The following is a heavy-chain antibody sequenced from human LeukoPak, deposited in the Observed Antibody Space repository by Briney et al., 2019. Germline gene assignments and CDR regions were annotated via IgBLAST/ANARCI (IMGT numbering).Heavy chain of an antibody. Sequence: SETLSLTCAVYGGSFSGYYWSWIRQPPGKGLEWIGEINHSGSTNYNPSLKSRVTISVDTSKNQFSLKLSSVTAADTAVYYCARDSSIPYDAFDIWGQGTMVTVSS. J-gene: IGHJ3*02. CDR1: GGSFSGYY. CDR2: INHSGST. V-gene: IGHV4-34*01. CDR3: ARDSSIPYDAFDI.